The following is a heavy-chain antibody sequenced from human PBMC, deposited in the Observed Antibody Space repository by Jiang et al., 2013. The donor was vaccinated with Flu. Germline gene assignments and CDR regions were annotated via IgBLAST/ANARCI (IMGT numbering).Heavy chain of an antibody. J-gene: IGHJ5*02. D-gene: IGHD6-19*01. CDR1: GYTFTSYA. V-gene: IGHV1-3*04. Sequence: GAEVKKPGASVKVPCKASGYTFTSYAMHWVRQAPGQTLEWMGWINTGNGNTKYSQKFQGRVTITRDTSASTAYMELSSLRSEDTAVYYCARGSSVAGTRDWFDPWGQGTLVTVSS. CDR3: ARGSSVAGTRDWFDP. CDR2: INTGNGNT.